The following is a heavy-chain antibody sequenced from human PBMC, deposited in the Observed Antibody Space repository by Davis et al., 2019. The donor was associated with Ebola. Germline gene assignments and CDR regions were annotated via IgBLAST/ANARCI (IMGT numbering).Heavy chain of an antibody. CDR3: ARVTVEELVPRPYYYGMDV. D-gene: IGHD6-13*01. CDR1: GFTFSSYA. Sequence: GESLKISCAASGFTFSSYAMSWVRQAPGKGLEWVSAISGSGGSTYYADSVKGRFTISRDNAKNSLYLQMNSLRAEDTAVYYCARVTVEELVPRPYYYGMDVWGQGTTVTVSS. J-gene: IGHJ6*02. CDR2: ISGSGGST. V-gene: IGHV3-23*01.